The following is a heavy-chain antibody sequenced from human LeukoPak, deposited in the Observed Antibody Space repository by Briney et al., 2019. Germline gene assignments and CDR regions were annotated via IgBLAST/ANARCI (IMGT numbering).Heavy chain of an antibody. V-gene: IGHV4-34*01. CDR1: GGSFSGYY. J-gene: IGHJ6*03. Sequence: PSETLSLTCAVHGGSFSGYYWSWIRQPPGKGLEWIGEINHSGSTNYNPSLKSRVTISVDTSKNQFSLKLSSVTAANTAVYYCARRGGYCTNGVCYTEEPPQGDYYYMDVWGKGTTVTVSS. D-gene: IGHD2-8*01. CDR2: INHSGST. CDR3: ARRGGYCTNGVCYTEEPPQGDYYYMDV.